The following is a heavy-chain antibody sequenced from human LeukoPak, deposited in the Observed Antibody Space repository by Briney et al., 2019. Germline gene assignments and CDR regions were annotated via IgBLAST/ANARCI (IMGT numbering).Heavy chain of an antibody. CDR3: AKPPRVWGSGTFGDPPDF. D-gene: IGHD3-10*01. J-gene: IGHJ4*02. V-gene: IGHV3-43*02. CDR1: GFTFDDRA. CDR2: ISGDGGIT. Sequence: HPGGSLRLSCGASGFTFDDRAMHWVRQAPGKGLEWVSLISGDGGITYYADSVKGRFTISRDNSKNSLYLQMNSLRAEDTALYYCAKPPRVWGSGTFGDPPDFWGQGTLVTVSS.